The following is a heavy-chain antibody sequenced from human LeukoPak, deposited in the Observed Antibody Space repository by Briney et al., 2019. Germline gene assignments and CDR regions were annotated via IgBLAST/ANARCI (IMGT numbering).Heavy chain of an antibody. CDR2: IYYSGNT. Sequence: PSETLSLTCTVSGGSISSGGYYWSWIRQHPGKGLEWIGYIYYSGNTYYSPSLKSRLTISIETSKNQYSLKLRSVTAADTAVYYCARGQDDYSSFYTWFDPWGQGTLVTVSS. CDR1: GGSISSGGYY. CDR3: ARGQDDYSSFYTWFDP. D-gene: IGHD4-11*01. J-gene: IGHJ5*02. V-gene: IGHV4-31*03.